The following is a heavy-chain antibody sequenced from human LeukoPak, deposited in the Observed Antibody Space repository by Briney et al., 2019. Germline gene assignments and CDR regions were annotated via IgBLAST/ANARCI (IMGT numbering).Heavy chain of an antibody. Sequence: PGRSLRLSCAASGFTFDDYAMHWVRQVPGKGLEWVSGIGWNSGSIAYADSVKGRFTISRDNAKNSLYLQMNSLRAEDMAFYYCAKSSRYQQPYGSFDYWGQGSLVTVSS. CDR3: AKSSRYQQPYGSFDY. V-gene: IGHV3-9*03. CDR1: GFTFDDYA. D-gene: IGHD2-2*02. J-gene: IGHJ4*02. CDR2: IGWNSGSI.